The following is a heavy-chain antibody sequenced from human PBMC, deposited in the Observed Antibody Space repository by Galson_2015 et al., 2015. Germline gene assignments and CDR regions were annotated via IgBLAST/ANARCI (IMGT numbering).Heavy chain of an antibody. CDR3: AGGLGWSSDY. Sequence: SLRLSCAASGFTFSDYFMTWVRQAPGKGLEWVANIDQDGSEKNYVGSVKARFTISRDNAKNSLYLQMDNLRAEDTAVYYCAGGLGWSSDYWGPGTLVTVSS. CDR2: IDQDGSEK. CDR1: GFTFSDYF. J-gene: IGHJ4*02. V-gene: IGHV3-7*01. D-gene: IGHD6-19*01.